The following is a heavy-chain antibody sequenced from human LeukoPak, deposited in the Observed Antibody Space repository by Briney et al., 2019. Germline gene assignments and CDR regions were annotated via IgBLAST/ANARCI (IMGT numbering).Heavy chain of an antibody. V-gene: IGHV3-74*01. CDR1: GFSLSGYW. Sequence: GGSLSLSCAASGFSLSGYWMHWVRQAPGKGLVWVSRISPDGSDTTYADSVKGRFTISRDNSKNTLYLQMNSLRDEDAAVYQCTRVLVGRSGHMDVWGRGTTVTVSS. D-gene: IGHD2-8*02. CDR3: TRVLVGRSGHMDV. J-gene: IGHJ6*02. CDR2: ISPDGSDT.